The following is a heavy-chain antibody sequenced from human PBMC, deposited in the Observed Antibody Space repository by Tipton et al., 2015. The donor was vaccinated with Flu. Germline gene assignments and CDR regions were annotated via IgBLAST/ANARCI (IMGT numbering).Heavy chain of an antibody. CDR1: GGSFSGYY. CDR2: INHRGST. V-gene: IGHV4-34*01. CDR3: VRGGGSSSGRWFDP. J-gene: IGHJ5*02. Sequence: LRLSCAVYGGSFSGYYWSWIRQPPGKGLEYIGEINHRGSTNYNPSLKRRVTISVDTSKNQFSLKLTYVTAADTAVYYCVRGGGSSSGRWFDPWGRGTLVTVSA. D-gene: IGHD3-10*01.